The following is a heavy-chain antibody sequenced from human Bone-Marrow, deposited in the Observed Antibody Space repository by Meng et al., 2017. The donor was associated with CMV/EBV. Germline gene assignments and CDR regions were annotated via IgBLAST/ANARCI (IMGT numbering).Heavy chain of an antibody. Sequence: GESLKISCAASGFTFSSYAMHWVRQAPGKGLEYVSAISSNGGSTYYADSVKGRFTISRDNSKNTLYLQMCSLRAEDMAVYYCGRKKPANGMDVWGQGTTITVSS. V-gene: IGHV3-64*02. CDR1: GFTFSSYA. CDR3: GRKKPANGMDV. D-gene: IGHD2-8*01. J-gene: IGHJ6*02. CDR2: ISSNGGST.